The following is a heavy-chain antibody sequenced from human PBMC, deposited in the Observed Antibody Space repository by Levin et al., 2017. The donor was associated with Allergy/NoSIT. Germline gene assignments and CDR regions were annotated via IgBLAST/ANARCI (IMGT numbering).Heavy chain of an antibody. V-gene: IGHV3-7*03. CDR3: ARGGWNRFDY. CDR1: GIGFSSTT. CDR2: IREDEVEK. D-gene: IGHD1-1*01. J-gene: IGHJ4*02. Sequence: LSLTCAASGIGFSSTTMSWVRPATGKGLEWVASIREDEVEKYYVDSVKGRFTISRDNAKSSLILQMDSLTAEDTAVYYCARGGWNRFDYWGQGTLVTVSS.